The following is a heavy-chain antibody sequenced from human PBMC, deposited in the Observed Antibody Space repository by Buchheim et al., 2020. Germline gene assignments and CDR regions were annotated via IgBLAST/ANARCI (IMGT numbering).Heavy chain of an antibody. D-gene: IGHD1-26*01. J-gene: IGHJ3*02. CDR2: IYYSGST. V-gene: IGHV4-59*01. CDR3: AKRSHSGRPLPWAFDI. Sequence: QVQLQESGPGLVKPSETLSLTCTVSGGSISGYYWSWIRQPPGKGLEWIGYIYYSGSTNYNPSLKSRVTILVDTSKNQFSLKLSSVTAADTAVYYCAKRSHSGRPLPWAFDIWGQGT. CDR1: GGSISGYY.